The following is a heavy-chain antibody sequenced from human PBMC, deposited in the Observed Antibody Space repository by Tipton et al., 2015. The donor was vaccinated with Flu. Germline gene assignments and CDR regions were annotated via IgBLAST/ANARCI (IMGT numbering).Heavy chain of an antibody. CDR3: ARKLPRGYDTDPHFDY. J-gene: IGHJ4*02. CDR2: IWPGDSDT. D-gene: IGHD5-12*01. CDR1: GYRFNNYW. V-gene: IGHV5-51*01. Sequence: EVQLVQSGAEMKKPGESLKISCQGSGYRFNNYWIGWVRQKPGKGLEWLGIIWPGDSDTRYSPSFKGQVTISADRSITTAYLQWSSLKASDTATYYCARKLPRGYDTDPHFDYWGQGTLVSVSS.